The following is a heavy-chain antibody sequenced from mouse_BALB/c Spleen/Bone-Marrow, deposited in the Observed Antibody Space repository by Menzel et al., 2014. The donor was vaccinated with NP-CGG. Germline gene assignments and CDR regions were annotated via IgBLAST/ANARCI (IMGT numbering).Heavy chain of an antibody. V-gene: IGHV1S127*01. CDR2: IDPSDSYT. D-gene: IGHD6-2*01. CDR1: GYTFTSYW. CDR3: TRRKSPYAMDY. J-gene: IGHJ4*01. Sequence: VKLMESGAELVKPGASVKMSCKASGYTFTSYWMHWVKQRPGQGLEWIGTIDPSDSYTIYNQKFKGKATSTVDTSSSTAYMQLSSLTSEDSAVYYCTRRKSPYAMDYWGQGTSVTVSS.